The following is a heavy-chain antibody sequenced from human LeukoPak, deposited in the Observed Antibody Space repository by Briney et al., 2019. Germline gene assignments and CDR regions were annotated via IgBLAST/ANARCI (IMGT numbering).Heavy chain of an antibody. Sequence: SQTLSLTCTVSGGSISSGGYYWSWIRQPPGKGLEWIGYIYHSGSTYYNPSLKSRVTISVDRSKNQFSLKLSSVTAADTAVYYCARSRGFDAFDTWGQGTMVTVSS. D-gene: IGHD3-10*01. J-gene: IGHJ3*02. CDR1: GGSISSGGYY. CDR3: ARSRGFDAFDT. V-gene: IGHV4-30-2*01. CDR2: IYHSGST.